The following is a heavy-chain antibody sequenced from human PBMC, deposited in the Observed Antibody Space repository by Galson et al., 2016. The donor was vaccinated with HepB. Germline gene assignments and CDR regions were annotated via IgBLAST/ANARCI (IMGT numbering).Heavy chain of an antibody. Sequence: SLRLSCAASGFKFNKYWMSWVRQAPGKGLEWVAHIKTDGSEKYYVDSVRGRFTISRDSAKNSLFLHMNSLRAADTAVYYCVRALGARGDAFDVWGQGTLVTVSS. CDR2: IKTDGSEK. V-gene: IGHV3-7*03. J-gene: IGHJ3*01. CDR3: VRALGARGDAFDV. D-gene: IGHD1-26*01. CDR1: GFKFNKYW.